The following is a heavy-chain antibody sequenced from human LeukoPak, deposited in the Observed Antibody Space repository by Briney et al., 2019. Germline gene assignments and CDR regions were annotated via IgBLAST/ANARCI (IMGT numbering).Heavy chain of an antibody. V-gene: IGHV3-7*01. CDR2: IKEDGSDK. J-gene: IGHJ6*02. CDR3: ARLYSYAMDV. Sequence: GGSLRLSCAASGFTFSRYWMTWVRQAPGKGLEWVAKIKEDGSDKYYVDSLKGRFTISKDNAKNSLYMQMSSLRAEDTAVYYCARLYSYAMDVWGQGTTVTVSS. CDR1: GFTFSRYW.